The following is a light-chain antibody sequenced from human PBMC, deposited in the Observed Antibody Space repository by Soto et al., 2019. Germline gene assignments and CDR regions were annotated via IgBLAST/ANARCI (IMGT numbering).Light chain of an antibody. Sequence: DIQMTHSHSTLSASVGDIVTITCRASQGIREDLGWYQQKPGQAPTSLIYAVSSLQSGVPSRCSGSGSGTDFTLTISSLQHEDIATYYCQQSYSTWRFGQGTRVDIK. V-gene: IGKV1-39*01. CDR1: QGIRED. CDR3: QQSYSTWR. CDR2: AVS. J-gene: IGKJ1*01.